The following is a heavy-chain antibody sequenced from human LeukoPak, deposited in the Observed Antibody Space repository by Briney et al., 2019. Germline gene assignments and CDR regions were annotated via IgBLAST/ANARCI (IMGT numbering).Heavy chain of an antibody. Sequence: SETLSLTCSVSSGSISNSNYYWGWIRQPPGKGLEWIGSIFYSGSTDYNPSLKSRVTISVDTSKNQFSLTLNSVTAADTAVYYCARDVERYSSGWGPGDYWGQGTLVTVSS. CDR3: ARDVERYSSGWGPGDY. J-gene: IGHJ4*02. CDR2: IFYSGST. V-gene: IGHV4-39*01. D-gene: IGHD6-19*01. CDR1: SGSISNSNYY.